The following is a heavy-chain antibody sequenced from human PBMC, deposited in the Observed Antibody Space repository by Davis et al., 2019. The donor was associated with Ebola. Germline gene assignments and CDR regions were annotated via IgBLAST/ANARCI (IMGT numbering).Heavy chain of an antibody. V-gene: IGHV5-10-1*01. J-gene: IGHJ3*02. CDR3: ASRPMTTDAFDI. CDR1: GYSFPSYW. CDR2: IDPSDSYT. Sequence: GGSLRLSCEGSGYSFPSYWISWVRQMPGNGLEWMGRIDPSDSYTNYSPSFQGHVTISADKSISTAYLQWSSLKASDTAMYYCASRPMTTDAFDIWGQGTMVTVSS. D-gene: IGHD4-17*01.